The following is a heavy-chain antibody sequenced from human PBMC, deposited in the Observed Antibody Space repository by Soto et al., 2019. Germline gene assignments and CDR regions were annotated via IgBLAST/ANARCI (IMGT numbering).Heavy chain of an antibody. CDR1: GFFFSAYC. D-gene: IGHD3-10*01. J-gene: IGHJ5*02. Sequence: AGGSLRLSCAASGFFFSAYCMSWVRQAPGKGLEWVASIKQDGSETYYLDSVKGRFTFSRDNAKNSLDLQMRRLRAEDTAGYYCARVPEGFHPLANNWFDPWGQGTPVTVSS. CDR2: IKQDGSET. V-gene: IGHV3-7*01. CDR3: ARVPEGFHPLANNWFDP.